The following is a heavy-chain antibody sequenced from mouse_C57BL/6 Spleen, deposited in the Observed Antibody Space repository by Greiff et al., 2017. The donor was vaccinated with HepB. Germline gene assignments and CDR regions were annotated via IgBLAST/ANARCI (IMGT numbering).Heavy chain of an antibody. CDR2: INPNNGGT. J-gene: IGHJ4*01. D-gene: IGHD3-3*01. V-gene: IGHV1-26*01. CDR1: GYTFTDYY. CDR3: AREGGQGYAMDY. Sequence: VQLQQSGPELVKPGASVKISCKASGYTFTDYYMNWVKQSHGKSLEWIGDINPNNGGTSYNQKFKGKATLTVDKSSSTAYMELRSLTSEDSAVYYCAREGGQGYAMDYWGQGTSVTVSS.